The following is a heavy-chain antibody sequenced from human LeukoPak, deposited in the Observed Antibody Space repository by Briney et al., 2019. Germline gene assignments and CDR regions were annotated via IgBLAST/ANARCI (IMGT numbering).Heavy chain of an antibody. CDR1: GFNVSDNY. J-gene: IGHJ4*02. V-gene: IGHV3-53*01. D-gene: IGHD3-22*01. CDR2: IYSGETT. CDR3: VRDWGYDSSGYWQKYFDT. Sequence: GGSLRLSCAVSGFNVSDNYMSWVRQAPGKGLEWVSLIYSGETTLYADSVKGRFTISRDNAKNSLYLQMNSLRAEDTAVYYCVRDWGYDSSGYWQKYFDTWGQGTLVTVSS.